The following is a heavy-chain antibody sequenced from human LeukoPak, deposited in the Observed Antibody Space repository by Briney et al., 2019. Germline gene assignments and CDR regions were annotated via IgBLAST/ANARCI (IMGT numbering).Heavy chain of an antibody. V-gene: IGHV3-48*01. J-gene: IGHJ3*02. Sequence: GGSLRLSCAASGFTFSSYSMNWVRQAPGKGLEWVSYISSSSSTIYYADSVKGRFTISRDNAKNSLYLQMNSLRAEDTAEYYCARLDWSNAFDIWGQGTMVTVSS. CDR2: ISSSSSTI. D-gene: IGHD3/OR15-3a*01. CDR1: GFTFSSYS. CDR3: ARLDWSNAFDI.